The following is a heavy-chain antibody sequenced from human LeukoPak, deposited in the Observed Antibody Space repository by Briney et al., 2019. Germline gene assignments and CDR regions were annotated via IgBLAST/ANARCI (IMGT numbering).Heavy chain of an antibody. D-gene: IGHD2-2*01. Sequence: PGGSLRLSCAASGFTFSSYWMHWVRQAPGKGLVWVSRINSDGSSTSYADSVKGRFTISRDNAKNTLYLQMNSLRPEDTAVYYCARVPLYCSSTSCYISHNWFDPWGQGTLVTVSS. CDR3: ARVPLYCSSTSCYISHNWFDP. CDR2: INSDGSST. J-gene: IGHJ5*02. V-gene: IGHV3-74*01. CDR1: GFTFSSYW.